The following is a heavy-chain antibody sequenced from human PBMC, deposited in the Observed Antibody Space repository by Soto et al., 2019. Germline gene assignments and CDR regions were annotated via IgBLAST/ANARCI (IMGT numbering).Heavy chain of an antibody. Sequence: PGESLKISCEAFGYNFITQWIGWVRQMPGRGLEWVGIIYPGNSDTIYSPSFQGQVTISADKSTSTAYLQWSSLKASDTAMYYCERQAAVEPVDYWGQGTRVTVFS. V-gene: IGHV5-51*01. CDR2: IYPGNSDT. CDR1: GYNFITQW. CDR3: ERQAAVEPVDY. D-gene: IGHD4-17*01. J-gene: IGHJ4*02.